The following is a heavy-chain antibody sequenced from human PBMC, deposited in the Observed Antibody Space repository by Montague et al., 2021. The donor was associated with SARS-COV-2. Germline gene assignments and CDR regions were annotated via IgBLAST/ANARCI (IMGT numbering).Heavy chain of an antibody. Sequence: SETLSLTCTVSGSSISSSSYYWGWIRQPPGKGLEWIGSIYYSGSTYYNPSLKSRVTISVDTSKNQFSPKLSSVTAADTAVYYCARHSGRDTIFVVVIIPGAFDIWGQGTMVTVSS. CDR1: GSSISSSSYY. D-gene: IGHD3-3*01. CDR3: ARHSGRDTIFVVVIIPGAFDI. J-gene: IGHJ3*02. V-gene: IGHV4-39*01. CDR2: IYYSGST.